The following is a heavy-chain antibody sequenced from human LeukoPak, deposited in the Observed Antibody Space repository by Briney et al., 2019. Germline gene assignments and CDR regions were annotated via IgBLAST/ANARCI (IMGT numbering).Heavy chain of an antibody. V-gene: IGHV4-39*01. CDR3: ARQGGGIVVVTAIPNWFDP. Sequence: SETLSLTCTVSGGSISSSSYYWGWIRQPPGKGLEWIGSIYYSGSTYYNPSHKSRVTISVDTSKNQFSLKPSSVTAADTAVYYCARQGGGIVVVTAIPNWFDPWGQGTLVTVSS. CDR1: GGSISSSSYY. CDR2: IYYSGST. J-gene: IGHJ5*02. D-gene: IGHD2-21*02.